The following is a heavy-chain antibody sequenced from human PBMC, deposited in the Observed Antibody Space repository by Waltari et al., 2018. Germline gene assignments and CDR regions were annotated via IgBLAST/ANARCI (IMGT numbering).Heavy chain of an antibody. V-gene: IGHV4-30-4*08. CDR2: TYSGGSA. J-gene: IGHJ3*02. CDR3: ARALKGGSYYNVGAFDI. D-gene: IGHD3-10*01. CDR1: GGSISSGDYY. Sequence: QVQLQESGPGLVKPSQTLSLTCTVSGGSISSGDYYWSWIRQPPGRGREGIGYTYSGGSAYYHPPLEVRGTISVDTSKNQFSLKLSSVTAADTAVYYCARALKGGSYYNVGAFDIWGQGTMVTVSS.